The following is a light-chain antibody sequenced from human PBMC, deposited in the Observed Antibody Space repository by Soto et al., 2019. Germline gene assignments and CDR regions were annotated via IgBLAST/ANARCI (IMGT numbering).Light chain of an antibody. Sequence: QSVLTQPASVSGSPGQSITISCTGSSSNIGAGYDVHWYQQLPGTAPKLLIYGNKNRPSGVPDRFSGSKSATSASLAITGLQAEDEADYYCQSYDSSLTGSGVFGGGTKLTVL. CDR2: GNK. V-gene: IGLV1-40*01. CDR1: SSNIGAGYD. J-gene: IGLJ3*02. CDR3: QSYDSSLTGSGV.